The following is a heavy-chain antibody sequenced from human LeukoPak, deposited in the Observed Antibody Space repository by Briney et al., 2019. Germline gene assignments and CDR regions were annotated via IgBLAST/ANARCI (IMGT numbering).Heavy chain of an antibody. CDR1: GFTFNIYS. D-gene: IGHD4-23*01. V-gene: IGHV3-48*01. Sequence: PGGSLRLSCAASGFTFNIYSMNWVRQAPGKGLEWISYISSSSNTIHYADSVKGRFTISRDNAKNSLYLQMSSLRAEDTAVYYCARLGGYSLDYWGQGALVTVSS. CDR3: ARLGGYSLDY. J-gene: IGHJ4*02. CDR2: ISSSSNTI.